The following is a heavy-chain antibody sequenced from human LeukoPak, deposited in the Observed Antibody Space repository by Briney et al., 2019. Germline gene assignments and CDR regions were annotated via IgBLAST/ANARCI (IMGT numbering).Heavy chain of an antibody. Sequence: PGGSLRLSCAASGFTFSDYSVNWVRQAPGKGLEWISYIGASYSGTVYYAESVRGRFTISRDNAKSSLYLQMNSLRAEDTAVYYCAREEGLVLDYWGQGTLVTVSS. CDR1: GFTFSDYS. CDR2: IGASYSGTV. J-gene: IGHJ4*02. CDR3: AREEGLVLDY. V-gene: IGHV3-48*04. D-gene: IGHD2-8*02.